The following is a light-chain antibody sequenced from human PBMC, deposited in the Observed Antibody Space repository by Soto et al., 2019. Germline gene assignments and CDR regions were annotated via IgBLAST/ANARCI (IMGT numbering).Light chain of an antibody. Sequence: QMNQSPSTMSASVGNSVTLTCRASQSISSWLAWYQQKPGKAPKLLIYDVSSLESGAPSRFSGSGSGTEFTLTISSLQPDDFATYYCQLYNSYSEAFGQGSKVDVK. CDR3: QLYNSYSEA. CDR1: QSISSW. V-gene: IGKV1-5*01. J-gene: IGKJ1*01. CDR2: DVS.